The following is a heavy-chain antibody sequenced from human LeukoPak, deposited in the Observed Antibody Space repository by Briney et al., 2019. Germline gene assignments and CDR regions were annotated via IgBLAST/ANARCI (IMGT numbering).Heavy chain of an antibody. D-gene: IGHD6-13*01. CDR1: GGSISSDNYY. CDR2: IYYNGAT. CDR3: ARDGIAATGLTFDY. J-gene: IGHJ4*02. Sequence: PSQTLSLTCTVSGGSISSDNYYWSWLRHHPRKGLEGIVYIYYNGATYYNPSLQSRVTISIDPSNNQFSLKLSSVTAADTAVYYCARDGIAATGLTFDYWGQGTLVTVST. V-gene: IGHV4-30-4*01.